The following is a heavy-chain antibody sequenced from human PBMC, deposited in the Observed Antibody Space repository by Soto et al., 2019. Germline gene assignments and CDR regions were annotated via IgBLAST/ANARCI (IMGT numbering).Heavy chain of an antibody. Sequence: SDTLSLTCIVSGASISSRSSYWGWILQPPGKGLEWVGTFYSGSTYNNPSLKSRVTISVDTSKNQFSLKLSSVAAEDTAIYYCATTRGIAVGGSFDHWGQGTLVTVSS. J-gene: IGHJ5*02. CDR2: FYSGST. CDR3: ATTRGIAVGGSFDH. CDR1: GASISSRSSY. V-gene: IGHV4-39*01. D-gene: IGHD6-13*01.